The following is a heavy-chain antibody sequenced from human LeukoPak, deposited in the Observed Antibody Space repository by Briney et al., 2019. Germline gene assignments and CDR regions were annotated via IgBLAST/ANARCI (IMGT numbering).Heavy chain of an antibody. V-gene: IGHV1-2*02. Sequence: ASLKVSCKTSGYTFTGYFIHWVRQAPGQGLEWMGWINPNSGGTNYAQKFQGRVTMTRDTSISTAYMELSRLRSDDTAVYYCAREGRGWAFDIWGQGTMVTVSS. J-gene: IGHJ3*02. CDR2: INPNSGGT. CDR1: GYTFTGYF. CDR3: AREGRGWAFDI. D-gene: IGHD2-15*01.